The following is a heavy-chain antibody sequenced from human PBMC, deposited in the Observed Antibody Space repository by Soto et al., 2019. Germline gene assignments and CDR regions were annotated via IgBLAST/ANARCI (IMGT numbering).Heavy chain of an antibody. CDR1: GFTFSNAW. D-gene: IGHD3-22*01. J-gene: IGHJ4*02. CDR2: IKQDGSEK. Sequence: GGSLRLSCAASGFTFSNAWINWVRKAPGKGLEWVANIKQDGSEKYYVDSVKGRFTISRDNAKNSLYLQMNSLRAEDTAVYYCARADYYDTFFDYWGQGTLVTVSS. CDR3: ARADYYDTFFDY. V-gene: IGHV3-7*05.